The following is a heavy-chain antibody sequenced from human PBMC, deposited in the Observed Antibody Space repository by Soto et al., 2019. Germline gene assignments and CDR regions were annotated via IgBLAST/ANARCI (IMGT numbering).Heavy chain of an antibody. CDR2: IWYDGSNK. D-gene: IGHD6-19*01. Sequence: PGGSLRLSCAASGFNFNTYGMHWVRQAPGKGLEWVALIWYDGSNKYYADSVKGRFTISRDSSENTLYLQMNSLRVEDTAVYYCARDQDSGWPDYWGQGTLVTVSS. CDR1: GFNFNTYG. V-gene: IGHV3-33*01. J-gene: IGHJ4*02. CDR3: ARDQDSGWPDY.